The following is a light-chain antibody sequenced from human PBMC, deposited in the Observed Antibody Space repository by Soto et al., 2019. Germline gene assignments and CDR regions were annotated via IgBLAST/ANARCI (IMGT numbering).Light chain of an antibody. CDR2: GAS. J-gene: IGKJ4*01. V-gene: IGKV3-15*01. Sequence: EIVMTQSPATLSVSPGERAILSCRASKSVSSNLAWYQQKPGQAPKLLIYGASTRATGIPARFSGSGSGTEFTLSISSLQSEDFAIYYCQQYNNWPPLTFGGGTKGEIK. CDR1: KSVSSN. CDR3: QQYNNWPPLT.